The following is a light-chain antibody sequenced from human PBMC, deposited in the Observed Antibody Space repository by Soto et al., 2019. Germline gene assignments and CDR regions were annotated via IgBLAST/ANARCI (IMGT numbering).Light chain of an antibody. Sequence: QMTQSPSSLSASVGEKIIITCRASRDVGSDVSWYQQKPGQAPKLLIYAASNLYTGVPSRFSGSRSGTEFTLTISSLQPDDFATYYCQHYNSYSEAFGQGTQVDIK. J-gene: IGKJ1*01. V-gene: IGKV1-17*01. CDR1: RDVGSD. CDR2: AAS. CDR3: QHYNSYSEA.